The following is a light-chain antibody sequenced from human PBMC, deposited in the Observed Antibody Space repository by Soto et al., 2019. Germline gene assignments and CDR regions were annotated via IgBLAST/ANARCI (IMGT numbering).Light chain of an antibody. J-gene: IGLJ2*01. CDR1: SSNIGTNT. Sequence: QLVLTQPPSASGTPGQRVTISCSGSSSNIGTNTVIWYQQLPGAAPKLLIYSDNQRPSGVPDRFSGSKSGTSASLAISGLQSEDEADYSCAASDVSLVVFGGGTKVTV. V-gene: IGLV1-44*01. CDR2: SDN. CDR3: AASDVSLVV.